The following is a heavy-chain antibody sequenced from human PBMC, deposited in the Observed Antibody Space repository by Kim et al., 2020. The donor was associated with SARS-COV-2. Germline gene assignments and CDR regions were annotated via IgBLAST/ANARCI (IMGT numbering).Heavy chain of an antibody. CDR1: GYTFNTHA. J-gene: IGHJ6*02. Sequence: ASVKVSCKASGYTFNTHAMNWVRQAPGQGLEWRGWINTNTGNPTYAQGFTGRFVFSLDTSVSTAYLQISSLKAEDTAVYYCARDLWDSSSSWVSGMDVWGQGTTVTVSS. CDR3: ARDLWDSSSSWVSGMDV. D-gene: IGHD6-13*01. CDR2: INTNTGNP. V-gene: IGHV7-4-1*02.